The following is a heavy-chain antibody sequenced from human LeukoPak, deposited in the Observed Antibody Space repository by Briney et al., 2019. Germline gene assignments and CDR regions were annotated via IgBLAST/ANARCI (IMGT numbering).Heavy chain of an antibody. CDR3: ARAPSEIGGYYPEYFRH. V-gene: IGHV3-74*01. D-gene: IGHD3-22*01. CDR1: GFIFSSYA. J-gene: IGHJ1*01. CDR2: IKSDGST. Sequence: PGRSLRLSCAASGFIFSSYAMHWVRQAPGKGLVWVSRIKSDGSTNYADSVKGRFTISRDNAKNTVSLQMNSLRAEDTGVYFCARAPSEIGGYYPEYFRHWGQGTLVTVSS.